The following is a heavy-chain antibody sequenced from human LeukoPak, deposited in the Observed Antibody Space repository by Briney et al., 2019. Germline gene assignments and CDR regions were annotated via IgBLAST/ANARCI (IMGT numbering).Heavy chain of an antibody. Sequence: ASVKVSCKASGYTFTSYGISWVRQAPGQGLEWMGWISAYNGNTNYAQKLQGRVTMTTDTSTSTAYMELRSLRSDDTAVYYCARGPSSSWLPYYYYYMDVWGKGTTVTISS. D-gene: IGHD6-13*01. J-gene: IGHJ6*03. CDR1: GYTFTSYG. CDR3: ARGPSSSWLPYYYYYMDV. CDR2: ISAYNGNT. V-gene: IGHV1-18*01.